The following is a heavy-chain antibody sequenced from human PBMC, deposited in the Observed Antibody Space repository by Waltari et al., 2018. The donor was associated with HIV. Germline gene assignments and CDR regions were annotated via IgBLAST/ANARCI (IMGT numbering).Heavy chain of an antibody. CDR2: ISYDGSNK. D-gene: IGHD2-21*02. V-gene: IGHV3-30*18. CDR1: GSIFSRYA. Sequence: QVKLVESGGGVVQPGRSLCISRAASGSIFSRYALHWVRQAQGKGLEWGAVISYDGSNKYYADAVKGRFTISRDNSKNTLYLQMNSLRAEDTAVYYCAKDYFVVVTAAGPFDPWGQGTLVTVSS. J-gene: IGHJ5*02. CDR3: AKDYFVVVTAAGPFDP.